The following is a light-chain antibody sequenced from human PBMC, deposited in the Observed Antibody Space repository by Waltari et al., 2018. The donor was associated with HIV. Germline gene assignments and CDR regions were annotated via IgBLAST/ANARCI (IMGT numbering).Light chain of an antibody. CDR2: RTN. J-gene: IGLJ2*01. V-gene: IGLV8-61*01. Sequence: QTVVTQEPSFSVSHGGTVTPTCGLSSGSVPARKHASWYQQLPAQAPLPFIHRTNTRSSGVPDRFSGSILGNKAALTSTGAQADDESDYYCVLNLGSGIVLFGGGTKLSVL. CDR3: VLNLGSGIVL. CDR1: SGSVPARKH.